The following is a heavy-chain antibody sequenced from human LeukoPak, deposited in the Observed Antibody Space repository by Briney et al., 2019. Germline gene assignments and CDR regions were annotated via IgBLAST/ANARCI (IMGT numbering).Heavy chain of an antibody. Sequence: PGRSLRLSCAASGSTFSNFGMHWVRQAPGKGLEWVAVISYDGSNKYYADSVKGRFTISRDTSENTLYLQLNSLRAEDTAVYYCAKVSGYHDTSGYYYPDYWGQGTLVTVSS. D-gene: IGHD3-22*01. J-gene: IGHJ4*02. V-gene: IGHV3-30*18. CDR2: ISYDGSNK. CDR1: GSTFSNFG. CDR3: AKVSGYHDTSGYYYPDY.